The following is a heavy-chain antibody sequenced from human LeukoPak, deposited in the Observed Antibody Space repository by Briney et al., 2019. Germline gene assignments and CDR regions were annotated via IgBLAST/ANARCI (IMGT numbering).Heavy chain of an antibody. D-gene: IGHD3-22*01. V-gene: IGHV3-23*01. Sequence: GGSLRLSCAASGFTFSSDAMSWVRQAPGKGLEWVPAISGRGVNTYNADSVKGRFTISRDISKNTLYLQMNSLRAEDTAVYYCAKESYYYDSTGYKAYYFDYWGQGTLVTVSS. J-gene: IGHJ4*02. CDR3: AKESYYYDSTGYKAYYFDY. CDR2: ISGRGVNT. CDR1: GFTFSSDA.